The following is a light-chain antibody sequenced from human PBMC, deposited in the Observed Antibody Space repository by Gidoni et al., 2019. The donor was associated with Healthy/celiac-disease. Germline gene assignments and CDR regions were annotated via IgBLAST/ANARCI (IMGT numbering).Light chain of an antibody. J-gene: IGKJ1*01. CDR3: QQYYSYPPWT. CDR1: QGISSY. V-gene: IGKV1-8*01. CDR2: AAS. Sequence: IRITQSPSSLSASTGDRVTITCRASQGISSYLAWYQQKPGKAPKLLIYAASTLQSGVPSRFSGSGSGTDFTLTISCLQSEDFATYYCQQYYSYPPWTFGQGTKVEIK.